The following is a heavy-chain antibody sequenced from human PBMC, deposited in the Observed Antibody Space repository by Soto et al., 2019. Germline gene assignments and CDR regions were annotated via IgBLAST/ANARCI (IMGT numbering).Heavy chain of an antibody. V-gene: IGHV4-34*01. CDR2: INHSGST. CDR3: AIEMATIWATKTQNY. J-gene: IGHJ4*02. D-gene: IGHD5-12*01. Sequence: PSETLSLTCAVYGGSFSGYYWSWIRQPPGKGLEWIGEINHSGSTNYIPSLKSRVTISIDTSKNQFSLKLSSLTAADTAVYYCAIEMATIWATKTQNYWGQGTLVTVSS. CDR1: GGSFSGYY.